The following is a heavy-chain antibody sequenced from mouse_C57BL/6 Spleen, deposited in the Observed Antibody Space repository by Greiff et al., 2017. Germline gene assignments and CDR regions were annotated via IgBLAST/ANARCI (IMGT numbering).Heavy chain of an antibody. V-gene: IGHV1-47*01. D-gene: IGHD2-3*01. CDR2: FHPYNDDT. J-gene: IGHJ1*03. CDR3: ASGDDGYSWYFDV. Sequence: QVHVKQSGAELVKPGASVKMSCKASGYTFTTYPIEWMKQNHGKSLEWIGNFHPYNDDTKYNEKFKGKATLTVEKSSSTVYLELSRLTSDDSAVYYCASGDDGYSWYFDVWGTGTTVTVSS. CDR1: GYTFTTYP.